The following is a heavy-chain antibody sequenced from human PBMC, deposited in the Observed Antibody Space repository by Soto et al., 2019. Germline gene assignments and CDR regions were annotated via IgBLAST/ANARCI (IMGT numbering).Heavy chain of an antibody. J-gene: IGHJ6*02. D-gene: IGHD5-18*01. CDR1: GYTFTGYY. V-gene: IGHV1-2*04. Sequence: ASVKVSCKASGYTFTGYYMHWVRQAPGQGLEWMGWINPNSGGTNYAQKFQGWVTMTRDTSISTAYMELSRLRSDDTAVYYCARVGNSYGAKTYYYYGMDVWGQGTTVTVSS. CDR2: INPNSGGT. CDR3: ARVGNSYGAKTYYYYGMDV.